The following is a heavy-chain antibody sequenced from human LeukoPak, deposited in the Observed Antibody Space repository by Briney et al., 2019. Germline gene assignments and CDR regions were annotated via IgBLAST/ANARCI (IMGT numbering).Heavy chain of an antibody. CDR2: ISRSGVAT. CDR1: GFTFTSFA. Sequence: GGTLRLSCAASGFTFTSFAMSWVRQAPGKGLEWVSTISRSGVATYYANSVKGRFTISRDNSKNTVYLQMNSLRAEDTAVYYCAKSFWWFGEFSPFDNWGQGTLVTVSS. D-gene: IGHD3-10*01. CDR3: AKSFWWFGEFSPFDN. V-gene: IGHV3-23*01. J-gene: IGHJ4*02.